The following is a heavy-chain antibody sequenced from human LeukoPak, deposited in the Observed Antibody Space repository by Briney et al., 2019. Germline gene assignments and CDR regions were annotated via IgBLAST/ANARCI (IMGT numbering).Heavy chain of an antibody. J-gene: IGHJ4*02. D-gene: IGHD3-3*01. V-gene: IGHV3-15*01. CDR1: GFTFSNAW. Sequence: PGGSLRLSCAASGFTFSNAWMSWVRQAPGKGLEWVGRIKSKTDGGTTDYAAPVKGRFTISRDDSKNTLYLQMNSLKTEDTAVYYCTTDVGTAIFGVVQNNPGFDYWGQGTLVTVSS. CDR2: IKSKTDGGTT. CDR3: TTDVGTAIFGVVQNNPGFDY.